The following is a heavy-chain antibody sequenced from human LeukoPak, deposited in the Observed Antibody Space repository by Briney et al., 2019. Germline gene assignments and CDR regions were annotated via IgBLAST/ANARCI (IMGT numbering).Heavy chain of an antibody. CDR1: GFTFSSYG. V-gene: IGHV3-33*01. Sequence: GGSLRLSCAASGFTFSSYGMHWVRQAPGKGLEWVAVIWYDGSNKYYADSVKGRFAISRDNSKNTLYLQMNSLRAEDTAVYYCARDLASTVPHYYYGMDAWGQGTTVTVSS. CDR3: ARDLASTVPHYYYGMDA. J-gene: IGHJ6*02. D-gene: IGHD4-17*01. CDR2: IWYDGSNK.